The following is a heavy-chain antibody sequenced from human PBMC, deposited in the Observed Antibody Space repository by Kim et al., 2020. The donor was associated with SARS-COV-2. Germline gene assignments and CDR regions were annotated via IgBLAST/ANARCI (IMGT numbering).Heavy chain of an antibody. Sequence: SVKGRFTISRDNSKHTLSLQMNSLRAEDTAVYYCTRVTRAAAVLCDGMDVWGQGTMVTVSS. V-gene: IGHV3-30*07. D-gene: IGHD6-13*01. J-gene: IGHJ6*02. CDR3: TRVTRAAAVLCDGMDV.